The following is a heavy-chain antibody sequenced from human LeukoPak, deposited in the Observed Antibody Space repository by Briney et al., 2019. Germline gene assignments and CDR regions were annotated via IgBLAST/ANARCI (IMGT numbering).Heavy chain of an antibody. CDR3: ARLYDPQISYNWFDS. V-gene: IGHV4-4*09. CDR1: GGSISSFY. Sequence: SETLSLTCTVSGGSISSFYCSWIRQPPGKGLEWIGYIYTSGSTNYNPSLKSRVTMSVDTSKRQFSLELSPVTAADTAVYYCARLYDPQISYNWFDSWGQGTLVTVSS. CDR2: IYTSGST. D-gene: IGHD2-8*01. J-gene: IGHJ5*01.